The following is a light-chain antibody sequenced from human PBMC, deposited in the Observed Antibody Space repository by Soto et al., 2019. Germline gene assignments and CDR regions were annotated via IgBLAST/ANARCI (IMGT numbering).Light chain of an antibody. CDR3: QQYSKWPIT. CDR1: QNIGSN. Sequence: EVVMTQSPATLSASPGERVILSCRASQNIGSNLAWYQQRPGQAPRLLMYGASTRATETPARFSGSWSATDFTLTISSLQSEDFAVYYCQQYSKWPITFGQGTRLEIK. V-gene: IGKV3-15*01. CDR2: GAS. J-gene: IGKJ5*01.